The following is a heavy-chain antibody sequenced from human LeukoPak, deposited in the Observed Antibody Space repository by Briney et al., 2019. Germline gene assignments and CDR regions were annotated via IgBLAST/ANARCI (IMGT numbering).Heavy chain of an antibody. CDR3: ARGGCSGGSCYYYFVY. Sequence: SETLSLTCAVYGGSFSGYYWSWIRQPPGKGLEWIGEINHSGSTNYNPSLKSRVTISVDTSKNQFSLKLSSVTAADTAVYYCARGGCSGGSCYYYFVYWGQGTLVTVSS. CDR1: GGSFSGYY. CDR2: INHSGST. D-gene: IGHD2-15*01. J-gene: IGHJ4*02. V-gene: IGHV4-34*01.